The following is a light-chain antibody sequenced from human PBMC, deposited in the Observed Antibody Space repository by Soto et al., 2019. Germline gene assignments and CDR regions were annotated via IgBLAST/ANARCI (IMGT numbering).Light chain of an antibody. J-gene: IGKJ4*01. Sequence: EIVLTQSPGTLSLSPGERATLSCRASQSVSSSYLAWYQQKPGQAPRLLIYGASSRATGIPDRFSGSGSGTDFTLTISRLEPEDFAVYYCQQYGSSPLLTFGGGTMVEIK. CDR3: QQYGSSPLLT. CDR1: QSVSSSY. CDR2: GAS. V-gene: IGKV3-20*01.